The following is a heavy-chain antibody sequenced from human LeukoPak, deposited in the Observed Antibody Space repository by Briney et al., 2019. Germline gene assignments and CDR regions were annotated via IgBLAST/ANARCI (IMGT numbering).Heavy chain of an antibody. CDR1: GGPFSGYY. V-gene: IGHV4-34*01. Sequence: SETLSLTCAVYGGPFSGYYWSWIRQPPGKGLEWIGEINHSGSTNYNPSLKSRVTISVDTSKNQFSLKLSSVTAADTAVYYCARLGWWDSWGQGTLVTVSS. J-gene: IGHJ4*02. CDR3: ARLGWWDS. D-gene: IGHD2-15*01. CDR2: INHSGST.